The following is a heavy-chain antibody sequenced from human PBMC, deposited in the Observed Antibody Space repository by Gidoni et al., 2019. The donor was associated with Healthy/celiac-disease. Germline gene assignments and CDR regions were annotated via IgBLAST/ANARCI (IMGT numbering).Heavy chain of an antibody. V-gene: IGHV3-9*01. CDR3: AKDLSSGWYSLPKFYYYYGMDV. CDR2: ISWNSGSI. CDR1: GFTFDDYA. Sequence: EVQLVESGGGLVQPGRSLRLSCAASGFTFDDYAMHWVRQAPGKGLEWVSGISWNSGSIGYADSVKGRFTISRDNAKNSLYLQMNSLRAEDTALYYCAKDLSSGWYSLPKFYYYYGMDVWGQGTTVTVSS. D-gene: IGHD6-19*01. J-gene: IGHJ6*02.